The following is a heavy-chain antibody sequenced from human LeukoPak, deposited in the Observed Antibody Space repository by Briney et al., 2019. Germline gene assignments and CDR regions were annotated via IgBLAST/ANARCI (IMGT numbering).Heavy chain of an antibody. J-gene: IGHJ4*02. Sequence: PSETLSLTCAVYGGSFSGYYWSWIRQPPGKGLEWIGEINHSGSTNYNPSLKSRVTISVDTSKNQFSLKLSSVTAADTAVYYCARLPPGAIYDYWGQGTLVTVSS. D-gene: IGHD3-10*01. CDR1: GGSFSGYY. CDR2: INHSGST. CDR3: ARLPPGAIYDY. V-gene: IGHV4-34*01.